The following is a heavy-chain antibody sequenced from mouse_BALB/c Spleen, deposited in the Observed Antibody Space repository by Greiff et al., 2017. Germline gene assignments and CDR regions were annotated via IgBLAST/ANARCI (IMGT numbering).Heavy chain of an antibody. J-gene: IGHJ1*01. CDR2: IYPGNSDT. CDR1: GYTFTSYW. Sequence: VQLQQSGTVLARPGASVKMSCKASGYTFTSYWMHWVKQRPGQGLEWIGAIYPGNSDTSYNQKFKGKAKLTAVTSTSTAYMELSSLTNEDSAVYYCTRGPVITTVVDVWGEGTTVTVSS. CDR3: TRGPVITTVVDV. D-gene: IGHD1-1*01. V-gene: IGHV1-5*01.